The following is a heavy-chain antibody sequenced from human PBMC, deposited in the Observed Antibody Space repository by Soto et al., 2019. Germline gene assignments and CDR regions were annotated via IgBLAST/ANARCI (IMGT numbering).Heavy chain of an antibody. V-gene: IGHV3-33*01. CDR3: AREDAAGKVMDV. CDR2: IWYDGSNK. CDR1: GFTFSSYG. Sequence: QVQLVESGGGVVQPGRSLRLSCAASGFTFSSYGMHWVRQAPGKGLEWVAVIWYDGSNKYYADSVKGRFTISRDNSKNTLYLQMNSLRAEDTAVYYCAREDAAGKVMDVWGQGTTVTVSS. D-gene: IGHD6-13*01. J-gene: IGHJ6*02.